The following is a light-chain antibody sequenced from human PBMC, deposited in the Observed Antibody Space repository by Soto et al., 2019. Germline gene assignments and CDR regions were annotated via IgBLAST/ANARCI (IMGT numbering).Light chain of an antibody. J-gene: IGKJ1*01. CDR2: DAS. CDR1: QSISNH. CDR3: QHYNLYSPWT. Sequence: DIQMTQSPSSLSASVEDRVIITCRASQSISNHLNWYQQKPGKAPKLLIYDASSLESGVPSRFSGSGSGTDFTLTITSLQPDDFATYFCQHYNLYSPWTFGQGTKVDI. V-gene: IGKV1-5*01.